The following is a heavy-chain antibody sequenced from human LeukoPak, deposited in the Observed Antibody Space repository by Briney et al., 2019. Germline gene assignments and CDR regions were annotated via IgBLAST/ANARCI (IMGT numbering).Heavy chain of an antibody. CDR3: ARNLAPDFWSLYYYYYYMDV. D-gene: IGHD3-3*01. Sequence: ASVKVSCKASGYTFTSYDINWVRQATGQGLEWMGWMNPNSGNTGYAQKFQGRVTMTRNTSISTAYMELSSLRSEDTAVYYCARNLAPDFWSLYYYYYYMDVWGKGTTVTVSS. CDR1: GYTFTSYD. CDR2: MNPNSGNT. J-gene: IGHJ6*03. V-gene: IGHV1-8*01.